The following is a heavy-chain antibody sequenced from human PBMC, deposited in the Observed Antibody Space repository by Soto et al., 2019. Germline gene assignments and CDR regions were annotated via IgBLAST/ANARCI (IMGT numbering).Heavy chain of an antibody. Sequence: ASVKVSCKASGYTFTSYYMHWVRQAPGQGLEWMGIINPSGGSTSYAQKFQGRVTMTRDTSTSTVYMELSSLRSEDTAVYYCARARRRVVPAAIQSYYYYYMDVWGKGTTVTVSS. CDR3: ARARRRVVPAAIQSYYYYYMDV. D-gene: IGHD2-2*01. CDR1: GYTFTSYY. J-gene: IGHJ6*03. CDR2: INPSGGST. V-gene: IGHV1-46*01.